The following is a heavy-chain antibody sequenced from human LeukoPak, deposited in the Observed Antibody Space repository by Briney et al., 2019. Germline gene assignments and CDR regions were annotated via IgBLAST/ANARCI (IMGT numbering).Heavy chain of an antibody. D-gene: IGHD2-21*02. J-gene: IGHJ2*01. Sequence: GGSLRLSCAASGFTFSHYWMGWVRQPPGKGMELVANIKHDELENYLADSLQGRFTIFRANAENSLFLQMNSLRPDDTAVYFCVKLVVVTATYWYFDVWGRGTPITVSS. CDR2: IKHDELEN. V-gene: IGHV3-7*01. CDR1: GFTFSHYW. CDR3: VKLVVVTATYWYFDV.